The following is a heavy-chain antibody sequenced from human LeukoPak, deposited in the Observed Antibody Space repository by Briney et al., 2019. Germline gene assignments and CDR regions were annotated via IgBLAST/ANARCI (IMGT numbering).Heavy chain of an antibody. CDR2: IYTSGTT. D-gene: IGHD3-10*01. CDR1: VGSISTYY. CDR3: ARSRGRKVTPFDY. V-gene: IGHV4-4*09. Sequence: PSETLSLTCTVSVGSISTYYWSWIRQPPANALEWIGYIYTSGTTDYNPSLKSPVTISLDTSNNQFSLNLNSVTAADTAVYYCARSRGRKVTPFDYWGQGILVTVSS. J-gene: IGHJ4*02.